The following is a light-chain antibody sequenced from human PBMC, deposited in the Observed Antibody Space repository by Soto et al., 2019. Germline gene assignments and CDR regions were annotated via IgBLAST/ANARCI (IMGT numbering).Light chain of an antibody. CDR3: QSYDSSLSGREV. CDR1: SSNIGAGYD. CDR2: GNS. Sequence: QSVLTQPPSVSGAPGQRVTISCTGCSSNIGAGYDVHWYQQLPGTAPKLLIYGNSNRPSGVPDRFSGSKSGTSASLAITGLQAEDEADYYCQSYDSSLSGREVFGGGTKLTVL. V-gene: IGLV1-40*01. J-gene: IGLJ2*01.